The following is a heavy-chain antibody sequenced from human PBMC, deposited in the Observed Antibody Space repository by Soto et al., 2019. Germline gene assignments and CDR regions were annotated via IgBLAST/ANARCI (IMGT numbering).Heavy chain of an antibody. CDR3: EGVSSFRGMDV. V-gene: IGHV6-1*01. CDR1: GDSVSSSSAA. J-gene: IGHJ6*02. D-gene: IGHD3-16*02. CDR2: TYYRSTWTN. Sequence: PSQTLSLTCAISGDSVSSSSAAWSWLRQSPSRGLEWLGRTYYRSTWTNDYARYVKSRITINPDTFENQFSLKLSSVTPEDTAVYYFEGVSSFRGMDVWGQGAPVTVSS.